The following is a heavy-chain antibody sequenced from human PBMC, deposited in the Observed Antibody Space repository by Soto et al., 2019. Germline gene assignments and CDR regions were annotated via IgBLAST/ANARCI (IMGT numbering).Heavy chain of an antibody. CDR1: GGTFSSYS. CDR2: IIPIFGTA. J-gene: IGHJ6*02. V-gene: IGHV1-69*06. D-gene: IGHD6-13*01. Sequence: SVKVSCKASGGTFSSYSISWVRQAPGQGLEWMGGIIPIFGTANYAQKFQGRVTITADKSTSTAYMELSSLRSEDTAVYYCARDLAAAAGGMDVWGQGTTVTVSS. CDR3: ARDLAAAAGGMDV.